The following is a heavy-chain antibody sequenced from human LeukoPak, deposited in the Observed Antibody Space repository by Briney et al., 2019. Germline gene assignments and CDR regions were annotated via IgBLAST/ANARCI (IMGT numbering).Heavy chain of an antibody. D-gene: IGHD3-3*01. J-gene: IGHJ4*02. Sequence: SETLSLTCTVSNYSISSGYYWGWIRQPPGKGLEWIGYIYHSGSTYYNPSLKSRVTISIDTSKNQFSLKLSSVTAADTAVYYCARADYDFWSPYRGFLLALPNWSQGTLVTVSP. CDR2: IYHSGST. CDR1: NYSISSGYY. CDR3: ARADYDFWSPYRGFLLALPN. V-gene: IGHV4-38-2*02.